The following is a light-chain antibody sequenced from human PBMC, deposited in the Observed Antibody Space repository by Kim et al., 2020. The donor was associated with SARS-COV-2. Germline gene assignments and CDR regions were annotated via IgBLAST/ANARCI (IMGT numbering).Light chain of an antibody. J-gene: IGLJ2*01. CDR3: SAWDSSLSAVV. CDR2: RNN. Sequence: QAGLTQPPSVSKGLRQTATLTCTGNSNNVRNQGAAWLQQHQGHPPKLLSYRNNNRPSGISERLSASRSGNTASLTITGLQPEDEADYYCSAWDSSLSAVVFGGGTQLTVL. CDR1: SNNVRNQG. V-gene: IGLV10-54*01.